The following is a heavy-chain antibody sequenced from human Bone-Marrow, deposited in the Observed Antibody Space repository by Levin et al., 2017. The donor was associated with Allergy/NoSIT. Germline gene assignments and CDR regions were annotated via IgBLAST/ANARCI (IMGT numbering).Heavy chain of an antibody. CDR3: AKDGADSSSYQFDY. Sequence: GGSLRLSCAASGFTFSSYAMSWVRQAPGKGLEWVSAISGSGGSTYYADSMKGRFTISRDNSKNTLYLQMNSPRAEDTAVYYCAKDGADSSSYQFDYWGQGTLVTVSS. CDR2: ISGSGGST. V-gene: IGHV3-23*01. CDR1: GFTFSSYA. J-gene: IGHJ4*02. D-gene: IGHD6-6*01.